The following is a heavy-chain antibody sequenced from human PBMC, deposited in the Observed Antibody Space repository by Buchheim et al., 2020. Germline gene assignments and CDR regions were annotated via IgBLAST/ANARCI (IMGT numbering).Heavy chain of an antibody. D-gene: IGHD1-7*01. Sequence: QLQLQESGPGLVKPSETLSLTCTVSGGSISSGSYYWGWIRQPPGKGLEWIGSIYYSGSTYYNPSLKSRVTISVDTSKNQFSLKLSSVTAADTAVYYCARDFQGNYKGNYYYGMDVWGQGTT. CDR1: GGSISSGSYY. J-gene: IGHJ6*02. CDR2: IYYSGST. CDR3: ARDFQGNYKGNYYYGMDV. V-gene: IGHV4-39*02.